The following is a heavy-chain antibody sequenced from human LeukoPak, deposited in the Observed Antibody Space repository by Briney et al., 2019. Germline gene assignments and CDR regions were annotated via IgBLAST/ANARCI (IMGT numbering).Heavy chain of an antibody. J-gene: IGHJ3*02. CDR2: FDPEDGET. CDR1: GYTLTELS. Sequence: EASVKVSCKVSGYTLTELSMHWVRQAPGKGLEWMGGFDPEDGETIYAQKFQGRVTMTEDASTDTAYMELSSLRSEDTAVYYCATGLGLGQWLVSSAFDIWGQGTMVTVSS. CDR3: ATGLGLGQWLVSSAFDI. V-gene: IGHV1-24*01. D-gene: IGHD6-19*01.